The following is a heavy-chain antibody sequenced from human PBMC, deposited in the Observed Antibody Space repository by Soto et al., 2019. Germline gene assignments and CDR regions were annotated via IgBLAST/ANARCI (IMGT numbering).Heavy chain of an antibody. Sequence: QVRLQQWGAGLLKPSETLSLTCAVYGGSFSDYYWSWIRQSPEKGLAWIGQINHREYSSYNPSLKSRVTMSADTSKSQFSLRLTSVTAADTAVYYCAREISSSSWYIDSWGRGTLVTGSS. CDR2: INHREYS. CDR1: GGSFSDYY. V-gene: IGHV4-34*01. D-gene: IGHD6-13*01. J-gene: IGHJ5*01. CDR3: AREISSSSWYIDS.